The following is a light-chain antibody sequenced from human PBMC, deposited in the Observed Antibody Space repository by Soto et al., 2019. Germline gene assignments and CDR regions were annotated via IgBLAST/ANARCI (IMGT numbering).Light chain of an antibody. CDR2: GAS. CDR1: QSVSSS. Sequence: EIVLTQSPATLSLSPGERATLSCRASQSVSSSLCWYQQKPGQAPRLLIYGASKRAPGIPVRFSASGSGTDFTLTISSLEPEDFAVYSCQHRTNWEYTFGQGTKLEIK. J-gene: IGKJ2*01. V-gene: IGKV3-11*01. CDR3: QHRTNWEYT.